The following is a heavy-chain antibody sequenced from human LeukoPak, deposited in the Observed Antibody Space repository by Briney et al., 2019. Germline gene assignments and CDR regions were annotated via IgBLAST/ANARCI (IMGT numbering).Heavy chain of an antibody. CDR3: ARGLGKDDFWGDAFAI. CDR2: INHSGST. V-gene: IGHV4-34*01. Sequence: PSETLSLTCAVYGGSFSGYYWSWIRQPPGKGLEWIGEINHSGSTNYNPSLKSRVTISVDTSKNQFSLKLSSVTAADTAVYYCARGLGKDDFWGDAFAIWGQGTMVTVSS. D-gene: IGHD3-3*01. J-gene: IGHJ3*02. CDR1: GGSFSGYY.